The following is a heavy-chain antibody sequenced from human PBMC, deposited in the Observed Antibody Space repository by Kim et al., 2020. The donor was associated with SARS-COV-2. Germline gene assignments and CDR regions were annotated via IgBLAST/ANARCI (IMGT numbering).Heavy chain of an antibody. J-gene: IGHJ3*02. V-gene: IGHV4-39*01. CDR1: GGSISSSSYY. CDR3: ASPGLSRNAFDI. Sequence: SETLSLTCTVSGGSISSSSYYWGWIRQPPGKGLEWIGSIYYSGSTYYNPSLKSRVTISVDTSKNQFSLKLSSVTAADTAVYYCASPGLSRNAFDIWGQGTMVTVSS. CDR2: IYYSGST.